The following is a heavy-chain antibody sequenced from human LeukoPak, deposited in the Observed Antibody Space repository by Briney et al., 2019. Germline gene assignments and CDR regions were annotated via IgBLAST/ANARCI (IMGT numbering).Heavy chain of an antibody. Sequence: GGSLRLSCAASGFTFSSYGMHWVRQAPGKGLEWVAVIWYDGSNKNYADSVKGRFTIFRDSSTNTVYLQMTSLRAEDTAVYYCAGARQWLASDAFDIWGQGTMVTVSS. D-gene: IGHD6-19*01. CDR3: AGARQWLASDAFDI. CDR2: IWYDGSNK. V-gene: IGHV3-33*01. CDR1: GFTFSSYG. J-gene: IGHJ3*02.